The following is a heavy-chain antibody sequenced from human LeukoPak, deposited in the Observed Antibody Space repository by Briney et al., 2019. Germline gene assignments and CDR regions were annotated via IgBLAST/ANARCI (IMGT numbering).Heavy chain of an antibody. CDR3: AHIVVVVAATKPTFDY. Sequence: GGSLRLSCAVSGFTFSNYAMSWVRQAPGKGLEWVSAINSDGDSTFYADSVKGRFTISRDNSRNTLYLQVYSLRAEDTAVYYCAHIVVVVAATKPTFDYWGQGTLVTVSS. CDR1: GFTFSNYA. CDR2: INSDGDST. V-gene: IGHV3-23*01. J-gene: IGHJ4*02. D-gene: IGHD2-15*01.